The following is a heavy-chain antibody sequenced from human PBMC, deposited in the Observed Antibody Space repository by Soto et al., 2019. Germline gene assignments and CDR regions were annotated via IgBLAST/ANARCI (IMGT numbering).Heavy chain of an antibody. D-gene: IGHD3-10*01. CDR3: ARGPVTMVRTFDL. CDR2: IKQDGSAD. CDR1: GFTFDNYW. J-gene: IGHJ4*02. V-gene: IGHV3-7*01. Sequence: GGSLRLSCAAFGFTFDNYWMTWVRQAPGKGLEWVANIKQDGSADSYVDSVKGRFTISRNNAKDSLYLQMNSLRAEDTAMYYCARGPVTMVRTFDLWGQGTLVTVSS.